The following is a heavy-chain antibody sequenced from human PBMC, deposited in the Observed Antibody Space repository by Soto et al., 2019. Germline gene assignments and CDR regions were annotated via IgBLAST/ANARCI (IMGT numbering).Heavy chain of an antibody. CDR3: AREWISARLDP. D-gene: IGHD6-6*01. V-gene: IGHV4-31*03. J-gene: IGHJ5*02. Sequence: QVQLQESGPGLVKPSQTLSLTCTVSGGSISSGGYYWSWIRQHPGKGLEWIGYIYYSGSTYYNPSLKSRVSISVDMSKNQISLKLSSVTAADTAVYYCAREWISARLDPWGQGTLVTVSS. CDR1: GGSISSGGYY. CDR2: IYYSGST.